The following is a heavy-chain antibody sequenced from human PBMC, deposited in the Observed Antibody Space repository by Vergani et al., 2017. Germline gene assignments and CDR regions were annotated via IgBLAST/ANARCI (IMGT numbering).Heavy chain of an antibody. Sequence: EVQLLESGGGLVQPGGSLRLSCAASGFTFSSYAMSWVRQAPGKGLEWVSAISGSGGSTYYADTLKGRFTISRDNSKNTLYLQMNSLRGEDTAVYYCAKEGYCSGGSCYRTLDYWGQGTLVTVSS. CDR2: ISGSGGST. J-gene: IGHJ4*02. CDR3: AKEGYCSGGSCYRTLDY. D-gene: IGHD2-15*01. CDR1: GFTFSSYA. V-gene: IGHV3-23*01.